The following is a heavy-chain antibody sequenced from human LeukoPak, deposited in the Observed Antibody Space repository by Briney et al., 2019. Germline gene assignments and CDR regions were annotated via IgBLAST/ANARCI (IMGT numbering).Heavy chain of an antibody. CDR2: IHYGGST. Sequence: PSETLSLTCTVSGGSISNSNYYWGWIRQPPGKGLEWIGSIHYGGSTYYNPSLKSRVTISVDTSKNQFSLKLSSVTAAGTAVYYCARLAYGSGSPFDYWGQGTLVTVSS. D-gene: IGHD3-10*01. V-gene: IGHV4-39*01. J-gene: IGHJ4*02. CDR3: ARLAYGSGSPFDY. CDR1: GGSISNSNYY.